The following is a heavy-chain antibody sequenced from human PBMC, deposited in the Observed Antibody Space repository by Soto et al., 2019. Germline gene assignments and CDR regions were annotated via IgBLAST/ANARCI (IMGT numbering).Heavy chain of an antibody. CDR1: GGSFSGYY. CDR2: INHSGST. V-gene: IGHV4-34*01. CDR3: AREQQLVMGPYNWFDP. J-gene: IGHJ5*02. Sequence: QVQLQQWGAGLLKPSETLSLTGAVYGGSFSGYYWSWIRQPPGKGLEWIGEINHSGSTNYNPSLKSRVTISVDTSKNQFSLKLSSVTAADTAVYYGAREQQLVMGPYNWFDPWGQGTLVTVSS. D-gene: IGHD6-13*01.